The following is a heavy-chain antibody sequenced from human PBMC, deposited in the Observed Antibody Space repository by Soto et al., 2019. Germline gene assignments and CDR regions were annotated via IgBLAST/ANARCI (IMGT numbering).Heavy chain of an antibody. J-gene: IGHJ6*02. CDR3: AKDLGFLEWLPPYYYYGMDV. CDR2: ISGSGGST. CDR1: GFPCSSYA. V-gene: IGHV3-23*01. D-gene: IGHD3-3*01. Sequence: GGSLRLSCAASGFPCSSYAMSWVRQAPGKGLEWVSTISGSGGSTYYADSVKGRFTISRDNSKNTLYVQMKSLRAEDTAVYYCAKDLGFLEWLPPYYYYGMDVWGQGTTVTVSS.